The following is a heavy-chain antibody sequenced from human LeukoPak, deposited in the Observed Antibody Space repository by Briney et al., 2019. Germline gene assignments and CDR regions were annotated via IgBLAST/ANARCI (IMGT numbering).Heavy chain of an antibody. V-gene: IGHV1-8*01. Sequence: GASVKVSCKASGYTFTSYDINWVRQATGQGLEWMGWMNPNSGNTGYAQKFQGGVTMTRNTSISTAYMELSSLRSEDTAVYYCARQYCSGGSCYLYYFDYWGQGTLVTVSS. D-gene: IGHD2-15*01. J-gene: IGHJ4*02. CDR2: MNPNSGNT. CDR1: GYTFTSYD. CDR3: ARQYCSGGSCYLYYFDY.